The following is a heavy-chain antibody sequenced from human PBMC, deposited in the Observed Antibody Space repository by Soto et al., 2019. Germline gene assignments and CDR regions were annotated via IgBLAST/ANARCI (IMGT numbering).Heavy chain of an antibody. V-gene: IGHV3-33*01. J-gene: IGHJ6*03. Sequence: PGGSLRLSCAASGFTFSSYGMHWVRQAPGKGLEWVAVIWYDGSNKYYADSVKGRFTISRDNSKNTLYLQMNSLRAEDTAVYYCARAAYCIGGSCHDYYYYMDVWGKGTTVTVSS. CDR1: GFTFSSYG. CDR2: IWYDGSNK. D-gene: IGHD2-15*01. CDR3: ARAAYCIGGSCHDYYYYMDV.